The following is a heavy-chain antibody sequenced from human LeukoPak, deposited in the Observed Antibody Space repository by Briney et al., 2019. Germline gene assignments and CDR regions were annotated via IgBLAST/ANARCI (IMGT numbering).Heavy chain of an antibody. D-gene: IGHD3-10*01. J-gene: IGHJ4*02. Sequence: SETLSLTCTVSGGSISSYYWSWIRQPPGKGLEWIGYIHYSGSTNYNPSLKSRVTISVDTSKNQFSLKLSSVTAADTAVHYCARHRAGTSFDYWGQGTLVTVSS. V-gene: IGHV4-59*08. CDR3: ARHRAGTSFDY. CDR1: GGSISSYY. CDR2: IHYSGST.